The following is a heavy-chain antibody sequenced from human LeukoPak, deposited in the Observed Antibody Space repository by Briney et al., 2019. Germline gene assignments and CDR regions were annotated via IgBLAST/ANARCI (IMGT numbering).Heavy chain of an antibody. CDR3: ASYDGRPSSGYFDY. J-gene: IGHJ4*02. D-gene: IGHD3-22*01. CDR1: GGSISSYH. Sequence: SETLSLTCTVSGGSISSYHWSWIRQPPGKGLEWIGYISYTGSTNHNPSLRSRVTLSVDTSKNQFSLKLSSVTAADTAVYYCASYDGRPSSGYFDYWGQGTLVTVSS. V-gene: IGHV4-59*01. CDR2: ISYTGST.